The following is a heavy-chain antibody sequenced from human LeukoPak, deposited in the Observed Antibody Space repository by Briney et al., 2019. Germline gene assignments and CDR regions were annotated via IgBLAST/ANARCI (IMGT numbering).Heavy chain of an antibody. J-gene: IGHJ4*02. CDR3: ARAHYYGSGSYYIGVPDD. CDR1: GYTFTGYY. D-gene: IGHD3-10*01. CDR2: INLSSGGT. V-gene: IGHV1-2*02. Sequence: ASVKVSCKASGYTFTGYYMHWVRQAPGQALEWMGWINLSSGGTNYAQMFQGRVTMTRDTSISTAYMELSRLRSDDTAVYYCARAHYYGSGSYYIGVPDDWGQGTLVTVSS.